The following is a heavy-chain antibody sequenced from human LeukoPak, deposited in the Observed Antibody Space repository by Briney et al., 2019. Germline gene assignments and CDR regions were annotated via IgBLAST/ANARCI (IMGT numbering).Heavy chain of an antibody. CDR1: GGSFSGYY. CDR3: ARARWPDTVRFDY. Sequence: SETLSLTCAVYGGSFSGYYWSWIRQPPGKGLEWIGEINHSGSTNYNPSLKSRVTISVDTSKNQFSLKLSSVTAADTAVYYCARARWPDTVRFDYWGQGTLVTVSS. D-gene: IGHD4-23*01. V-gene: IGHV4-34*01. CDR2: INHSGST. J-gene: IGHJ4*02.